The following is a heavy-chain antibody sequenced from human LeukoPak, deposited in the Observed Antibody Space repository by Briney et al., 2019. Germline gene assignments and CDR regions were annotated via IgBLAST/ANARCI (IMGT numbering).Heavy chain of an antibody. D-gene: IGHD2-15*01. CDR1: GFTFSSCA. V-gene: IGHV3-7*01. Sequence: PGGSLRLSCAASGFTFSSCAMIWVRQAPGKGLEWVANIKQDGSEKYYVDSVKGRFTISRDNAKNSLYLQMNSLRAEDTAVYYCARDGSGGSCFDYWGQGTLATVSS. CDR3: ARDGSGGSCFDY. CDR2: IKQDGSEK. J-gene: IGHJ4*02.